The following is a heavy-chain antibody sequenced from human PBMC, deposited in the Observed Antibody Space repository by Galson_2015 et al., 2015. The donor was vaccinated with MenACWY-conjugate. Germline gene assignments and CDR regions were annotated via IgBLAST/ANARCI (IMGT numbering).Heavy chain of an antibody. CDR1: GLTVSSNY. CDR2: IYSGGNK. CDR3: ARDRRFSSRGVVTSSRMDV. J-gene: IGHJ6*02. Sequence: SLRLSCAASGLTVSSNYMSWVRQAPGKGLEWVSIIYSGGNKYYADSVKGRFTISRDNSKNTLYLQMNSLRAEVTAVYYWARDRRFSSRGVVTSSRMDVWGQGTTVTVSS. V-gene: IGHV3-53*01. D-gene: IGHD3-10*01.